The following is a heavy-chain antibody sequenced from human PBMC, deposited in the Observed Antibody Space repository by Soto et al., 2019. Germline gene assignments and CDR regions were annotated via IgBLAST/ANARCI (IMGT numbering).Heavy chain of an antibody. CDR3: AHSNQGSSWSYYYYYGMDV. Sequence: QITLKESGPTLVKPTQTLTLTCTFSGFSLSTSGVGVGWIRQPPGKALEWLALIYWDDDKRYSPSLKSRLTITKDTSKNQVVLTMTNMDPVDTDTYYCAHSNQGSSWSYYYYYGMDVWGQGTTVTVSS. V-gene: IGHV2-5*02. J-gene: IGHJ6*02. D-gene: IGHD6-13*01. CDR2: IYWDDDK. CDR1: GFSLSTSGVG.